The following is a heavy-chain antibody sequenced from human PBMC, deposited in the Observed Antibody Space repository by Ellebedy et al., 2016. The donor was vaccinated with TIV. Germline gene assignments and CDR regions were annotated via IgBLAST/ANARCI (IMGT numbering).Heavy chain of an antibody. CDR2: ISYDGSNK. CDR3: ARVGVVVAATLYYYGMDV. Sequence: GESLKISXAASGFTFSSYGMHWVRQAPGKGLEWVAVISYDGSNKYYADSVKGRFTISRDNSKNTLYLQMNSLRAEDTAVYYCARVGVVVAATLYYYGMDVWGQGTTVTVSS. CDR1: GFTFSSYG. J-gene: IGHJ6*02. V-gene: IGHV3-30*03. D-gene: IGHD2-15*01.